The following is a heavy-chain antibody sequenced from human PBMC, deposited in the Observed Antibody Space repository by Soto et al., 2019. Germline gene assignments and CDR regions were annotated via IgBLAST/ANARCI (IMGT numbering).Heavy chain of an antibody. Sequence: QVLLQESGPGLVQPSGTLSLSCVVSGVSIGSNYYWGWVRQPPGKGLEWLGDMSHIGSVNYNPSLKSRFTISIDKSQNQFSLKLNSVTAADTAVYYCARSLGWYAIDYWGQGTLVIVSS. V-gene: IGHV4-4*02. CDR2: MSHIGSV. D-gene: IGHD6-19*01. CDR3: ARSLGWYAIDY. CDR1: GVSIGSNYY. J-gene: IGHJ4*02.